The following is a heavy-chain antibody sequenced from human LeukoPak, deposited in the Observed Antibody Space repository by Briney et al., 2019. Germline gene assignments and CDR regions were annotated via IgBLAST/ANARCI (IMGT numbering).Heavy chain of an antibody. Sequence: SETLSLTCTVSGGSISSYYWSWIRQPAGKGLEWIGRIYTSGSTNYNPSLKSRVTMSVDTSKNQFSLKLSSVTAAGTAVYYCARAVSDYDILTGYYLQVGYFDYWGQGTLVTVSS. D-gene: IGHD3-9*01. CDR3: ARAVSDYDILTGYYLQVGYFDY. CDR2: IYTSGST. J-gene: IGHJ4*02. CDR1: GGSISSYY. V-gene: IGHV4-4*07.